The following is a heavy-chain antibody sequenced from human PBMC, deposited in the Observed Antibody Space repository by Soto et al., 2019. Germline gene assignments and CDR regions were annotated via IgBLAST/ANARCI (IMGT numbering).Heavy chain of an antibody. J-gene: IGHJ6*02. V-gene: IGHV1-18*01. CDR1: GYTFTSYG. Sequence: ASVKVSCKASGYTFTSYGFSWVRQAPGQGLEWMGWISAYNGNTNYAQKLQGRVTMTADTSTSTAYMELRSLRSDDTAVYYCAREALSGTYYYYGMDVWGQGTTVTVS. CDR3: AREALSGTYYYYGMDV. CDR2: ISAYNGNT.